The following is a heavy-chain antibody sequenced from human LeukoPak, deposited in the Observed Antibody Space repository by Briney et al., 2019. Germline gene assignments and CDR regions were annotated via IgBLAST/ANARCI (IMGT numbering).Heavy chain of an antibody. J-gene: IGHJ4*02. CDR3: TRDNSYSDY. CDR1: GFTFGDYA. V-gene: IGHV3-49*04. D-gene: IGHD2-21*01. CDR2: IKSKAYGGTT. Sequence: GGSLRLSCTASGFTFGDYAMSWVRQAPGKGLEWVGFIKSKAYGGTTEYAASVKGRFTISRDDSKSIAYLQMNSLKTEDTAVYYCTRDNSYSDYRGQGTLVTVSS.